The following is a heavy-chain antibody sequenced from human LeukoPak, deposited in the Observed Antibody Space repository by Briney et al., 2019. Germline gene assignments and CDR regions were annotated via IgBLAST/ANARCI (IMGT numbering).Heavy chain of an antibody. V-gene: IGHV3-30*04. J-gene: IGHJ5*02. D-gene: IGHD4-17*01. CDR1: GFTFNSYG. CDR3: ARGVNLRDQEMYNWFDP. CDR2: ISYDGSTK. Sequence: GGSLRLSCAASGFTFNSYGLHWVRQAPGKGLEWVAFISYDGSTKYYPDSVKGRFTISRDNSKNTLYLQMNGLRREDSTVYYCARGVNLRDQEMYNWFDPWGQGTLVTVSS.